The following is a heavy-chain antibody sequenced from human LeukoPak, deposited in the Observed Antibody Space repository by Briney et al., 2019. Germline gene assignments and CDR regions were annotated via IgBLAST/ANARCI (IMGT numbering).Heavy chain of an antibody. J-gene: IGHJ6*02. Sequence: PGGSLRLSCTASGFPFSNYWMHWVRHGPGKGLEWVSRIYTDGSSTTYADSVKGRFTISRDNAKNSLYLQMNSLRAEDTAVYYCARGGPGGSHAYYGMDVWGQGTTVTVSS. CDR1: GFPFSNYW. CDR3: ARGGPGGSHAYYGMDV. V-gene: IGHV3-74*01. CDR2: IYTDGSST. D-gene: IGHD1-26*01.